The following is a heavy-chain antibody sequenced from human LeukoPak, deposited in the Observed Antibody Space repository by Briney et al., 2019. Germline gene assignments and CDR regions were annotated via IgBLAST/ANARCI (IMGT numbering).Heavy chain of an antibody. D-gene: IGHD2-2*01. Sequence: GGSLRLSCAASGFTLSSYAMSWVRQAPGKGLEWVSAISGSGGSTYYADSVKGRFTISRDNSKNTLYLQMNSLRAEDTAVYYCAKSDCCSTSCYPNYYYYMDVWGKGTTVTVSS. J-gene: IGHJ6*03. CDR1: GFTLSSYA. V-gene: IGHV3-23*01. CDR3: AKSDCCSTSCYPNYYYYMDV. CDR2: ISGSGGST.